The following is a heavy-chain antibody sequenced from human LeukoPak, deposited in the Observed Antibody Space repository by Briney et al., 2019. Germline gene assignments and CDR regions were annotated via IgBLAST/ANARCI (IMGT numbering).Heavy chain of an antibody. CDR1: GGSISSYY. J-gene: IGHJ3*02. V-gene: IGHV4-59*01. CDR2: IYYSGST. CDR3: ARACSSTSCRRGAFDI. D-gene: IGHD2-2*01. Sequence: SETLSLTCTDSGGSISSYYWSWIRQPPGKGLEWIGYIYYSGSTNYNPSLKSRVTISVDTSKNQFSLKLSSVTAADTAVYYCARACSSTSCRRGAFDIWGQGTMVTVSS.